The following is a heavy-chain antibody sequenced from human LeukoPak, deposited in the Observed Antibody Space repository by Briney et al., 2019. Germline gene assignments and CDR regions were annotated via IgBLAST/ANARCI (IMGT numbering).Heavy chain of an antibody. D-gene: IGHD3-3*01. J-gene: IGHJ5*02. CDR1: GGSFSGYY. V-gene: IGHV4-34*01. Sequence: PSETLSLTCAVYGGSFSGYYWSWIRQPPRKGLEWIGEINHSGSTNYNPSLKSRVTISVDTSKNQFSLKLSSVTAADTAVYYGARARRYYDFWSGPESWFDPWGQGTLVTVSS. CDR3: ARARRYYDFWSGPESWFDP. CDR2: INHSGST.